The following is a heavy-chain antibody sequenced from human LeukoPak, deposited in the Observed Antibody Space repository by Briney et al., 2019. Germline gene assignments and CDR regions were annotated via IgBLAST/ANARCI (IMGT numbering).Heavy chain of an antibody. Sequence: SETLSLTCTVSGGSISSGRYYWNWIRQPAGKGLEWIGRLSTSGGTNYNPSLKSRLTISEDTSRNQFSLKLSSVTAADTAMYYCARSLVGATSYFDYWGQGTLVTVSS. V-gene: IGHV4-61*02. CDR1: GGSISSGRYY. J-gene: IGHJ4*02. CDR2: LSTSGGT. CDR3: ARSLVGATSYFDY. D-gene: IGHD1-26*01.